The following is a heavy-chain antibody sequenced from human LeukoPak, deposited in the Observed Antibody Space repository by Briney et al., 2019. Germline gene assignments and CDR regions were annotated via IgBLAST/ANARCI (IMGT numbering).Heavy chain of an antibody. V-gene: IGHV3-23*01. Sequence: PGGSLRLSCAASGFAFSSYAMSWVRQAPGKGLEWVSAISGSGGSTYYAGSVKGRFTISRDNSKNIVYLRMNSLRAEDTAVYFCANSRGYGSGNLWGQGTLVTVSS. D-gene: IGHD3-10*01. CDR3: ANSRGYGSGNL. CDR2: ISGSGGST. J-gene: IGHJ4*02. CDR1: GFAFSSYA.